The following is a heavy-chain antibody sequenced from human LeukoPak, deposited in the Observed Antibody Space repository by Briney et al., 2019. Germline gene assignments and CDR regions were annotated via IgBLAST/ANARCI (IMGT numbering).Heavy chain of an antibody. Sequence: ASVEVSCKASVYTFTGYYMHWVRQAPGQGLEWMGWINPNSGGTNYAQKFQGRVTMTRDTSISTAYMELSRLRSDDTAVYYCARGPFYYDSSGYYYGDYWGQGTLVTVSS. J-gene: IGHJ4*02. V-gene: IGHV1-2*02. CDR1: VYTFTGYY. CDR3: ARGPFYYDSSGYYYGDY. D-gene: IGHD3-22*01. CDR2: INPNSGGT.